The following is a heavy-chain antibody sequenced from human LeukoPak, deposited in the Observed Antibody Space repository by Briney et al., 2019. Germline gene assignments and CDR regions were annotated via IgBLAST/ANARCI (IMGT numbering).Heavy chain of an antibody. CDR3: AKDRGY. Sequence: GGSLRLSCAVSGLTFSSFPMTWVRQAPGKGLEWVSDISGSGGTTHYADSVKGRFTISRDNSKNTLYLQMNSLTAEDTAVHYCAKDRGYWGQGTLVAVSS. J-gene: IGHJ4*02. V-gene: IGHV3-23*01. CDR1: GLTFSSFP. CDR2: ISGSGGTT.